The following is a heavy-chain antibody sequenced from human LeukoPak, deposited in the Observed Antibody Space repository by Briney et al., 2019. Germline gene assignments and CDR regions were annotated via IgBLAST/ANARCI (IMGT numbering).Heavy chain of an antibody. CDR1: GGSISSYY. CDR2: IYTSGST. CDR3: ARYVRRTDYGWGSSYWFDP. J-gene: IGHJ5*02. V-gene: IGHV4-4*07. Sequence: SETLSLTCTVSGGSISSYYWSWIRQPAGKGLEWIGRIYTSGSTNYNPSLKSRVTMSVDTSKNQFSLKLSSVTAAAMAVYDSARYVRRTDYGWGSSYWFDPWGQGTLVTVSS. D-gene: IGHD3-10*01.